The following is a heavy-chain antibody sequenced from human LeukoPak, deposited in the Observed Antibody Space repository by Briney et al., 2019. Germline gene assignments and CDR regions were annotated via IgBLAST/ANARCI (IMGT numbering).Heavy chain of an antibody. J-gene: IGHJ5*02. V-gene: IGHV3-53*01. Sequence: PGGSLRLSLAAPGFTVSSNYMTWVRQAPGKGLEWVSVIYSGGSTYYADSVKGRFTISRDNSKNILYLQMNSLRAEDTAVYYCTRNCGSDNWFDPWGQGTLVTVSS. CDR3: TRNCGSDNWFDP. CDR2: IYSGGST. CDR1: GFTVSSNY. D-gene: IGHD7-27*01.